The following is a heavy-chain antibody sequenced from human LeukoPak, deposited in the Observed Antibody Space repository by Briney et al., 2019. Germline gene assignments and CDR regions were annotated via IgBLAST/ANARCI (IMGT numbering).Heavy chain of an antibody. CDR1: GGSISSGGCY. V-gene: IGHV4-31*03. CDR2: IYYSGST. Sequence: SETLSLTCTVSGGSISSGGCYWSWIRQHPGKGLEWIGYIYYSGSTYYNPSLKSRVTISVDTSKNQFSLKLSSVTAADTAVYYCASLLRGYSYGYFGYWGQGTLVTVSS. CDR3: ASLLRGYSYGYFGY. D-gene: IGHD5-18*01. J-gene: IGHJ4*02.